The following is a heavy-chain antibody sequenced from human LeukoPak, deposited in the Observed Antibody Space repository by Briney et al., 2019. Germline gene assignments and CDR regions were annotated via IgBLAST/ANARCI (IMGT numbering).Heavy chain of an antibody. V-gene: IGHV3-48*01. CDR3: ARDGYDFWSGYPTTVDF. CDR1: GFTFSTYA. J-gene: IGHJ4*02. Sequence: PGGSLRLSCAAPGFTFSTYAMNWVRQAPGKGLEWVSYISSSSNTIYYADSVQGRFTISRDNANNSLYLQMNSLRAEDTAVYYCARDGYDFWSGYPTTVDFWGQGTLVTVSS. D-gene: IGHD3-3*01. CDR2: ISSSSNTI.